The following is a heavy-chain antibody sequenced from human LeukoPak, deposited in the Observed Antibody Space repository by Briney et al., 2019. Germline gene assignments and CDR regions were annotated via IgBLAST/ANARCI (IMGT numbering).Heavy chain of an antibody. CDR2: ISISSSHI. J-gene: IGHJ4*02. V-gene: IGHV3-21*01. D-gene: IGHD3-22*01. CDR3: VTDGADYYDSTGYPIYFDY. CDR1: GFNFSSYS. Sequence: GGSLRLSCAASGFNFSSYSMNWVRQAPGKGLEWVSCISISSSHIYYADSVKGRFTIARDNAKNSLYLQMNSLRAEDTAVYYCVTDGADYYDSTGYPIYFDYWGQGTLVTVSS.